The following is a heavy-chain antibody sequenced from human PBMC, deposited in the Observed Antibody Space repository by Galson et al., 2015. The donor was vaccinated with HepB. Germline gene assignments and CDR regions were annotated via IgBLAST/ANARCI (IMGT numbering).Heavy chain of an antibody. Sequence: SVKVSCKASGYTFSRYAIHWVRQAPGQGLEWLGWINAGNGEGQKSQKFQGKVTLTTDTSASTAYLELSSLTPEDTAVYYCARGCDGYNGGYESWRQGSLVIVSA. J-gene: IGHJ1*01. CDR3: ARGCDGYNGGYES. V-gene: IGHV1-3*01. CDR2: INAGNGEG. D-gene: IGHD6-25*01. CDR1: GYTFSRYA.